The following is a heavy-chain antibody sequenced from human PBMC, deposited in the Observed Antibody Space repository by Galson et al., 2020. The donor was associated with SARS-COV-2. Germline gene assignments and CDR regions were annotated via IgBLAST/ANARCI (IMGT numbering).Heavy chain of an antibody. CDR3: ARDDGAGN. Sequence: GESLKISCAASGLSFSDYYMAWIRQAPGKGLEWVSYISGDTYTIYYAESVKGRFTVSRDNAKNSLYLQMNSLRDDDTAVYYCARDDGAGNWGQGTLVTVSS. CDR1: GLSFSDYY. CDR2: ISGDTYTI. J-gene: IGHJ4*02. D-gene: IGHD3-10*01. V-gene: IGHV3-11*01.